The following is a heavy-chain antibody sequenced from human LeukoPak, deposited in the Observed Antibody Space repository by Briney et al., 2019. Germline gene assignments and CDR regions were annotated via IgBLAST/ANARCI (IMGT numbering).Heavy chain of an antibody. CDR2: IWYDGSNM. J-gene: IGHJ6*02. D-gene: IGHD2-15*01. Sequence: GGSLRLSCAASGFTFSTYAMHWVRQAPVKALEWVAVIWYDGSNMHYADSVKGRFTISRDNSKNTLYLQMNSLRVEDTAVYHCARADCSGGSCYGMDVWGQGTSVTVSS. CDR3: ARADCSGGSCYGMDV. CDR1: GFTFSTYA. V-gene: IGHV3-33*01.